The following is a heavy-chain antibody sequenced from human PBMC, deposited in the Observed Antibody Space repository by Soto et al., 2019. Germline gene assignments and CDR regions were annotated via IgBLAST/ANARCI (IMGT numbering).Heavy chain of an antibody. CDR3: AKDRIGGAGYSSSWNYYYYGMDV. CDR1: GFTFDDYA. CDR2: ISWNSGSI. V-gene: IGHV3-9*01. Sequence: EVQLVESGGGLVQPGRSLRLSCAASGFTFDDYAMHWVRQAPGKGLEWVSGISWNSGSIGYADSVKGRFTISRDNAKNSLYLQMNSLRAEDTALYYCAKDRIGGAGYSSSWNYYYYGMDVWGQGTTVTVSS. J-gene: IGHJ6*02. D-gene: IGHD6-13*01.